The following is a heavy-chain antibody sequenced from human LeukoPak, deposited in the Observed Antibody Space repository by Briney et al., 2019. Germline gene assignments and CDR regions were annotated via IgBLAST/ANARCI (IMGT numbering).Heavy chain of an antibody. Sequence: PSETLSLTCAVYGGSFSGYYWSWIRQPPGKGLEWIGEINHSGSTNYNPSLKSRVTISVDTSKNQFSPKLSSVTAADTAAYYCARDQLLWGTDAFDIWGQGTMVTVSP. D-gene: IGHD4-23*01. J-gene: IGHJ3*02. V-gene: IGHV4-34*01. CDR2: INHSGST. CDR3: ARDQLLWGTDAFDI. CDR1: GGSFSGYY.